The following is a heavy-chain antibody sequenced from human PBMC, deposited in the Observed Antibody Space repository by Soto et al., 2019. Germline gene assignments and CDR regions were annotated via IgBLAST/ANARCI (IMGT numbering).Heavy chain of an antibody. D-gene: IGHD1-26*01. Sequence: EVQLLESGGGLVQPGGSLRLSCAVSGFTFSNYAIHWVRQPPGKGLEWASGISAGGSSTFYADSVKARFTISRDNSMNTLYLHMNSLRAEDTAVYYCAKVYYSGTFPGAFDIWGQGTLVTVSS. J-gene: IGHJ3*02. V-gene: IGHV3-23*01. CDR2: ISAGGSST. CDR1: GFTFSNYA. CDR3: AKVYYSGTFPGAFDI.